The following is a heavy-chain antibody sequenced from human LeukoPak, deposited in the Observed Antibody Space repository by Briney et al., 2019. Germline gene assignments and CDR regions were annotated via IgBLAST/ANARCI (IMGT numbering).Heavy chain of an antibody. CDR1: GGSFSGYY. Sequence: PSENLSLTCAVYGGSFSGYYWSWIRQPPGKGLEWIGEINHSGSTNYNPSLKSRVTISVDTSKNQFSLKLSSVTAADTAVYYCARDRLLWFGGSYYYGMDVWGKGTTVTVSS. J-gene: IGHJ6*04. CDR2: INHSGST. CDR3: ARDRLLWFGGSYYYGMDV. V-gene: IGHV4-34*01. D-gene: IGHD3-10*01.